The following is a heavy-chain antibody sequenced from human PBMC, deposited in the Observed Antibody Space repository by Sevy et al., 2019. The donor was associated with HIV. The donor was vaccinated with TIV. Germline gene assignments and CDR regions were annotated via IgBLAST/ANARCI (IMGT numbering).Heavy chain of an antibody. CDR3: AGDNNYDFWSGYYVQYFDY. J-gene: IGHJ4*02. V-gene: IGHV3-48*02. CDR1: GFTFSSYS. CDR2: ISSSSSTI. D-gene: IGHD3-3*01. Sequence: GGSLRLSCAASGFTFSSYSMNWVRQAPGKGLEWVSYISSSSSTIYYADSVKGRFTISRDNAKNSLYLQMNSLRDEDTAVYYCAGDNNYDFWSGYYVQYFDYWGQGTLVTVSS.